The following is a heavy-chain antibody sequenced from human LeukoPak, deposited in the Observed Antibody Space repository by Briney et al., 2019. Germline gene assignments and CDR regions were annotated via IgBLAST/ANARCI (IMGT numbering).Heavy chain of an antibody. V-gene: IGHV4-30-4*08. CDR3: ASDDCSGGSCYDY. CDR2: IYYSGST. Sequence: PSETLSLTCTVSGGSISSGDYYWSWIRQPPGKGLEWIGYIYYSGSTYYNPSLKSRVTISVDTSKNQFSLKLSSVTAADTAVYYCASDDCSGGSCYDYWGQGTLVTVSS. D-gene: IGHD2-15*01. J-gene: IGHJ4*02. CDR1: GGSISSGDYY.